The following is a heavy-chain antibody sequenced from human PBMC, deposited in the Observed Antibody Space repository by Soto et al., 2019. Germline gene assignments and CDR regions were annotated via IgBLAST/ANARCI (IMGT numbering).Heavy chain of an antibody. D-gene: IGHD3-3*01. J-gene: IGHJ3*02. CDR3: ASSDFWSGGAFDI. V-gene: IGHV1-8*01. CDR1: GYTLTELS. Sequence: ASVKVSCKVSGYTLTELSMHWVRQATGQGLEWMGWMNPNSGNTGYAQKFQGRVTMTRNTSISTAYMELSSLRSEDTAVYYCASSDFWSGGAFDIWGQGTMVTVSS. CDR2: MNPNSGNT.